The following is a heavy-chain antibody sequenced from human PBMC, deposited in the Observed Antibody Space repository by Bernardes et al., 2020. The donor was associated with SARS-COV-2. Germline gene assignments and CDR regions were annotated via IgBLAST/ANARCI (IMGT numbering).Heavy chain of an antibody. Sequence: GASLKISCKGSGYSFTSYWIGWVRQMPGKGLEWMGIIYPGDSDTRYSPSFQGQVTISADKSISTAYLQWSSLKASDTAMYYCATWGSMGYCSSTSCYGWGQGTLVTVSS. V-gene: IGHV5-51*01. J-gene: IGHJ4*02. CDR2: IYPGDSDT. D-gene: IGHD2-2*01. CDR1: GYSFTSYW. CDR3: ATWGSMGYCSSTSCYG.